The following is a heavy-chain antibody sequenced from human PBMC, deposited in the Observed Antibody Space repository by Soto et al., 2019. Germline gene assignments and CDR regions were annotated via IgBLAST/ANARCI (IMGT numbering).Heavy chain of an antibody. CDR2: ISAYNGNT. J-gene: IGHJ6*01. CDR3: ASXSYDIPDSYYYYDGMDV. Sequence: ASVKVSCKASGYTFTSYGISWVRQAPGQGLEWMGWISAYNGNTNYAQKLQGRVTMTTDTSTSTAYMELRSLRSDDTAVYYCASXSYDIPDSYYYYDGMDVWGQGTTVTVSS. V-gene: IGHV1-18*04. D-gene: IGHD3-9*01. CDR1: GYTFTSYG.